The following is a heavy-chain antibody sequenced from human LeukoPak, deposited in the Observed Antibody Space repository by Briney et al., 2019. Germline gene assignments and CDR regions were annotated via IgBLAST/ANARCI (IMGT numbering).Heavy chain of an antibody. V-gene: IGHV4-34*01. CDR1: GGSFSGYY. Sequence: PSETLSLTCAVYGGSFSGYYWSWIRQPPGKGLEWIGEINHSGSTNYNPSLKSRVTISVDTSKNQFSLKLSSVTAADTAVYYRARVRNSDYADYWGQGTLVTVSS. CDR3: ARVRNSDYADY. CDR2: INHSGST. D-gene: IGHD5-12*01. J-gene: IGHJ4*02.